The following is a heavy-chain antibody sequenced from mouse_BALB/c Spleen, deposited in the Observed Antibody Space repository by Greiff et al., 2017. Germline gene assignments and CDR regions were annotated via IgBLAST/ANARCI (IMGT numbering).Heavy chain of an antibody. CDR1: GYTFTDYE. J-gene: IGHJ3*01. CDR2: IDPETGGT. Sequence: QVQLKESGAELVRPGASVTLSCKASGYTFTDYEMHWVKQTPVHGLEWIGAIDPETGGTAYNQKFKGKATLTADKSSSTAYMELRSLTSEDSAVYYCTRKDSFAYWGQGTLVTVSA. V-gene: IGHV1-15*01. CDR3: TRKDSFAY.